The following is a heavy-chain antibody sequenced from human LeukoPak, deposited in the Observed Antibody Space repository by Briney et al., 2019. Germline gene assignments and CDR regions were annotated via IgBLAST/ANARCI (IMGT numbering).Heavy chain of an antibody. D-gene: IGHD1-26*01. Sequence: RGSLRLSCAASGFSFINYGMDWVRQAPGKGLEWVAMISYDGSDKKYADSVKGRFTISRDNSKNTLYLQMNSLRAEDTAVYYCAIQGSGSYINYYWGQGTLVTVSS. CDR2: ISYDGSDK. CDR3: AIQGSGSYINYY. CDR1: GFSFINYG. J-gene: IGHJ4*02. V-gene: IGHV3-30*03.